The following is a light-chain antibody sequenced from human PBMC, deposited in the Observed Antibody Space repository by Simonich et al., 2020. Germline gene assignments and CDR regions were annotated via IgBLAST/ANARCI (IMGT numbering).Light chain of an antibody. Sequence: DIVMTQSPDSLAVSLGERATINCKSSQSVLYSSNNKNYLAWYPQKPGQPPKLLIYCAPTRESGVPDRFSGSGSGTDFTLTISSLQAEDVAVYYCQQYYSTPFTFGPGTKVDIK. J-gene: IGKJ3*01. CDR2: CAP. CDR1: QSVLYSSNNKNY. CDR3: QQYYSTPFT. V-gene: IGKV4-1*01.